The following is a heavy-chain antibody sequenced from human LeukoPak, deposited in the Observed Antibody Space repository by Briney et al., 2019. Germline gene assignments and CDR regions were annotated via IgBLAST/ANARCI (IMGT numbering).Heavy chain of an antibody. J-gene: IGHJ3*02. CDR3: ARVSSPWSPRDAFDI. V-gene: IGHV6-1*01. D-gene: IGHD1-26*01. CDR2: TYYKSKWYN. Sequence: PSQTLSLTCAISGDSVSSNSATWNWIRQSPSRGLEWLGRTYYKSKWYNDYAVSVKSRITINSDTSKNQFSLQLSSVTPEDTAVYYCARVSSPWSPRDAFDIWGQGTMVTVSS. CDR1: GDSVSSNSAT.